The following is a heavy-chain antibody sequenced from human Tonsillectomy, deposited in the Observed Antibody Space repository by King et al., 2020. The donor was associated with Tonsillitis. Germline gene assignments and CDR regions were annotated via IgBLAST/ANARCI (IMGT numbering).Heavy chain of an antibody. J-gene: IGHJ4*02. Sequence: VQLVESGGGLVQPGGSLRLSCSASGFTFSDYWMHWVRQAPGKGLVWVSLMNSDGSSITDADSVKGRFTISRDNAKNTLYLQMNSLRAEDTAVYYCARGCYGSGRNWGQGTLVTVSS. D-gene: IGHD3-10*01. V-gene: IGHV3-74*01. CDR1: GFTFSDYW. CDR3: ARGCYGSGRN. CDR2: MNSDGSSI.